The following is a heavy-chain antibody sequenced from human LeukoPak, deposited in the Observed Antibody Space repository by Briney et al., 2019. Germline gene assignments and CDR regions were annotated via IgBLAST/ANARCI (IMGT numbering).Heavy chain of an antibody. CDR3: AKDVCTSPRCLLYFDS. CDR2: ISGFNT. D-gene: IGHD2-8*01. CDR1: GFAFSNYA. V-gene: IGHV3-23*01. J-gene: IGHJ4*02. Sequence: GESLKISCTTSGFAFSNYAMNWVRQAPGKGPEWVSGISGFNTYYADSVKGRFTIFRDNSKNVLYLQMDRLRAEDTAVYSCAKDVCTSPRCLLYFDSWGQGTLVTVSS.